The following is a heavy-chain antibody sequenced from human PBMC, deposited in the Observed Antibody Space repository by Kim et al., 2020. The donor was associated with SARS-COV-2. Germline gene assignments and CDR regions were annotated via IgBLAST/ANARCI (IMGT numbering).Heavy chain of an antibody. CDR1: GGTFSSYA. CDR2: IIPIFGTA. CDR3: ARGARYYDSSGRGTYYYYGMDV. V-gene: IGHV1-69*13. J-gene: IGHJ6*02. Sequence: SVKVSCKASGGTFSSYAISWVRQAPGQGLEWMGGIIPIFGTANYAQKFQGRVTITADESTSTAYMELSSLRSEDTAVYYCARGARYYDSSGRGTYYYYGMDVWGQGTTVTVSS. D-gene: IGHD3-22*01.